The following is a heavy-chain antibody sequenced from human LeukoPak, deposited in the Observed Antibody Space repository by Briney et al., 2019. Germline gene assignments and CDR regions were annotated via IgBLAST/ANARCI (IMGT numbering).Heavy chain of an antibody. D-gene: IGHD4-17*01. J-gene: IGHJ5*02. CDR2: IYYSGST. CDR1: GGSISSYY. CDR3: ARVLRAVRNSWFDP. Sequence: SETLSLTCTVSGGSISSYYWSWIRQPPGKGLEWIGYIYYSGSTNYNPSLKSRVTISVDTSKNQFSLKLSSVTAADTAVYYCARVLRAVRNSWFDPWGQGTLVTVSS. V-gene: IGHV4-59*01.